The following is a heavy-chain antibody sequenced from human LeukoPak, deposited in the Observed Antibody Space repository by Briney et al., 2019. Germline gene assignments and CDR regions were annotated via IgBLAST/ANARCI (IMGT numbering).Heavy chain of an antibody. CDR2: IYKSGSS. CDR1: GGSISTYY. Sequence: SETLSLTCSVSGGSISTYYWSWIRQSAGKGLEWIGRIYKSGSSNYNPSLKSRVSMSVDSSKNHFSLNLTSVTAEDTAVYYCARDGAVAEYYFDYWGQGTLVTVSS. J-gene: IGHJ4*02. D-gene: IGHD6-19*01. V-gene: IGHV4-4*07. CDR3: ARDGAVAEYYFDY.